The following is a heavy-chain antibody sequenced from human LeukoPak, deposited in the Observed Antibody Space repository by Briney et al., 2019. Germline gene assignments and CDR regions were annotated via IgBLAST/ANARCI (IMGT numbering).Heavy chain of an antibody. D-gene: IGHD3-16*02. V-gene: IGHV1-46*01. Sequence: ASVKVSCKASGYTFTGYYMHWVRQAPGQGLEWMGIINPSGGSTSYAQKFQGRVTMTRDTSTSTVYMELSSLRSEDTAVYYCARPSGGYVWGSYRSDAFDIWGQGTMVTVSS. CDR1: GYTFTGYY. CDR2: INPSGGST. CDR3: ARPSGGYVWGSYRSDAFDI. J-gene: IGHJ3*02.